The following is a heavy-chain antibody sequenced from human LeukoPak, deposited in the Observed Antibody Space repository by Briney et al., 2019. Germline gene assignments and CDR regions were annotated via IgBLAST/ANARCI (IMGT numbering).Heavy chain of an antibody. CDR1: GFTFDDYA. Sequence: GRSLRLSCAASGFTFDDYAMHWVRQAPGKGLEWVSGISWNSGSIGYADSVKGRFTISRDKAKNSLYLQMNSLRAEDTALYYCAKDIEEYYYYGMDVWGQGTTVTVSS. CDR3: AKDIEEYYYYGMDV. V-gene: IGHV3-9*01. CDR2: ISWNSGSI. J-gene: IGHJ6*02.